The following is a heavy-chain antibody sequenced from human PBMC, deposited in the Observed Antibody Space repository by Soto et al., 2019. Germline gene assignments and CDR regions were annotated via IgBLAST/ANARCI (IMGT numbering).Heavy chain of an antibody. CDR2: ISGSGGST. Sequence: GGSLRLSCAASGFTFSSYAMSWVRQAPGKGLEWVSGISGSGGSTYYADSVKGRFTISRDDSKNTLYLQMNSLRAEDTAVYYCAKSPVEYQLLGGYYFDYWGQGTLVTVSS. D-gene: IGHD2-2*01. J-gene: IGHJ4*02. CDR1: GFTFSSYA. CDR3: AKSPVEYQLLGGYYFDY. V-gene: IGHV3-23*01.